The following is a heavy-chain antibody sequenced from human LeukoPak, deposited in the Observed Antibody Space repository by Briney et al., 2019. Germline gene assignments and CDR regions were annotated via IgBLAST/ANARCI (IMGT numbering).Heavy chain of an antibody. J-gene: IGHJ5*02. CDR1: GFTFSSYS. Sequence: GGSLRLSCAASGFTFSSYSMNWVRQAPGKGLEWVSSISSSSSYIYYADSVKGRFTISRDNAKNSLYLQMNSPRAEDTAVYYCARDTPPRYSYGHGWFDPWGQGTLVTVSS. D-gene: IGHD5-18*01. V-gene: IGHV3-21*01. CDR3: ARDTPPRYSYGHGWFDP. CDR2: ISSSSSYI.